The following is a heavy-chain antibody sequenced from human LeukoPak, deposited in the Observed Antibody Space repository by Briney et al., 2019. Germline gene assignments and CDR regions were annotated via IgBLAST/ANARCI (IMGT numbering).Heavy chain of an antibody. CDR1: GYSSTSYW. J-gene: IGHJ6*02. Sequence: GESLKISCQGSGYSSTSYWIGWVRQMPGKGLEWMGIIYPGDSDTRYSPSFQGQVTISADKSISTAYLQWSSLKASDTAMYYCARWASLTYGGNSRGYYYYYGMDVWGQGTTVTVSS. V-gene: IGHV5-51*01. CDR2: IYPGDSDT. CDR3: ARWASLTYGGNSRGYYYYYGMDV. D-gene: IGHD4-23*01.